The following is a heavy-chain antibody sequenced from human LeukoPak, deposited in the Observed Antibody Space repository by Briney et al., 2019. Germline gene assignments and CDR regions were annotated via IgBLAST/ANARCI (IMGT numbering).Heavy chain of an antibody. J-gene: IGHJ4*02. D-gene: IGHD1-26*01. CDR1: GFTFSSYS. CDR2: ISSSSSYI. CDR3: ARDRSGSYYGDDY. Sequence: GGSLRLSCAASGFTFSSYSMNWVLQAPGKGLEWVSSISSSSSYIYYADSVKGRFTISRDNAKNSLYLQMNSLRAEDTAVYYCARDRSGSYYGDDYWGQGTLVTVSS. V-gene: IGHV3-21*01.